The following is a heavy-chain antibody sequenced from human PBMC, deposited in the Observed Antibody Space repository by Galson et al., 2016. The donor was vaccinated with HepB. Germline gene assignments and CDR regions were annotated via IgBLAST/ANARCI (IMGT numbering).Heavy chain of an antibody. D-gene: IGHD2-2*01. CDR2: IYPFDSDT. Sequence: QSGAEVKKPGESLKISCKGSGYNFTSYWIGWVRQMPGKGLECMGIIYPFDSDTRYSPSFQGLVTISADKSISTAYLLWSSLKASDTAIYYCARLEAAMPRGGWFDPWGQGTLVTVSS. V-gene: IGHV5-51*01. CDR3: ARLEAAMPRGGWFDP. J-gene: IGHJ5*02. CDR1: GYNFTSYW.